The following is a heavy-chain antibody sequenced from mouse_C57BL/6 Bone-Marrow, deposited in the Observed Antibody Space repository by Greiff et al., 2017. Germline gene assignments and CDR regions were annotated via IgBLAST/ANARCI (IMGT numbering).Heavy chain of an antibody. CDR3: TTSTTVVAYYFDY. Sequence: EVQLQQSGAELVRPGASVKLSCTASGFNIKDDYMHWVKQRPEQGLEWIGWIDPENGDTEYASKFQGKATITADTSSNKAYLQLSSLTSEDTAVYYCTTSTTVVAYYFDYWGQGTTLTVSS. CDR1: GFNIKDDY. J-gene: IGHJ2*01. CDR2: IDPENGDT. D-gene: IGHD1-1*01. V-gene: IGHV14-4*01.